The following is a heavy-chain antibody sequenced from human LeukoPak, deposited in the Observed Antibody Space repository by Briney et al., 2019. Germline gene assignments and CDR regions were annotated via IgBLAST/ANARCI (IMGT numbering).Heavy chain of an antibody. CDR2: IYPGDSDT. V-gene: IGHV5-51*01. D-gene: IGHD3-10*01. Sequence: GESLKISCKGSGYSFTSYWIGWVRQMPGKGLEWMGIIYPGDSDTRYSPSFQGQVTISADNSISTAYRQWSSLKASDNAMYYYARHGVRGVIIEDYWGQGTLVTVSS. J-gene: IGHJ4*02. CDR1: GYSFTSYW. CDR3: ARHGVRGVIIEDY.